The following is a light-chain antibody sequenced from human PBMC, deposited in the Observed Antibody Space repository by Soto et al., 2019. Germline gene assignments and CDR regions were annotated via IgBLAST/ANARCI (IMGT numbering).Light chain of an antibody. CDR1: QSVLYSSSNKNY. V-gene: IGKV4-1*01. CDR2: WSS. CDR3: QQYYSSVPT. Sequence: DIVMTQSPDSLAVSLGERATINCKSSQSVLYSSSNKNYLAWYQQKPGQPPKLLIYWSSTRTSGVPDRFSGSGSGTDFTLTISSLQAEDVAVYYCQQYYSSVPTFGQGTRLEIK. J-gene: IGKJ5*01.